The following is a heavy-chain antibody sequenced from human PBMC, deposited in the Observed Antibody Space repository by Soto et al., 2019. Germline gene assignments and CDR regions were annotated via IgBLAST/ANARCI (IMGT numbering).Heavy chain of an antibody. CDR1: GGSISSGDYY. CDR2: IYYSGST. V-gene: IGHV4-30-4*01. CDR3: ARDVALYCSSTSCYPYGMAV. D-gene: IGHD2-2*01. Sequence: QVQLQESGPGLVKPSQTLSLTCTVSGGSISSGDYYWSWIRQPPGKGLEWIGYIYYSGSTYYNPSLKSRVNISVGTSKNQFSLRLSCVTAADTAVYYCARDVALYCSSTSCYPYGMAVWCHGTTVTVSS. J-gene: IGHJ6*02.